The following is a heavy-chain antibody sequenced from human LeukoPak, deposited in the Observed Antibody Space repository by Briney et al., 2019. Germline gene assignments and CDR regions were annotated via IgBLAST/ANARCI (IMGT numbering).Heavy chain of an antibody. CDR2: INTDGSST. V-gene: IGHV3-74*01. CDR1: GFTFSSYW. J-gene: IGHJ4*02. CDR3: AKEGHDFWSGYDDY. D-gene: IGHD3-3*01. Sequence: GGSLRLSCAASGFTFSSYWMHWVRQAPGKGLVWVSRINTDGSSTSYADSVKGRFTISRDNAKNTLYLQMNSLRAEDTAVYYCAKEGHDFWSGYDDYWGQGTLVSVSS.